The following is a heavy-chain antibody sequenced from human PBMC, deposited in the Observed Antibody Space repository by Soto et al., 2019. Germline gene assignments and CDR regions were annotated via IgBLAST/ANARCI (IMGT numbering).Heavy chain of an antibody. CDR3: ARVKASGWLNWFDP. CDR1: GYTFTDYY. CDR2: INPYSGGT. J-gene: IGHJ5*02. Sequence: ASVKVSCKASGYTFTDYYVHWVRQAPGQGLEWMGWINPYSGGTNYAQEFQGWVTMTRDTSTSTAYMELRSLRSDDTAVYYCARVKASGWLNWFDPWRQGTRVTVSS. D-gene: IGHD6-19*01. V-gene: IGHV1-2*04.